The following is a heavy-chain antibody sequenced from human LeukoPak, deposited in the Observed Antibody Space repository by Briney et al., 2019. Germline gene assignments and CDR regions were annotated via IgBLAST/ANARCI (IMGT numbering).Heavy chain of an antibody. V-gene: IGHV3-15*01. J-gene: IGHJ4*02. D-gene: IGHD1-26*01. Sequence: GGSLRLSCAASGFTFTRYWMNWVRQAPGKGLEWVGRIKSKTDGGTTDYAAPVKGRFTVSRDDSKNMLYLQMNSLKTEDTAVYYCTTATKSGTYSRGYWGQGTLVTVSS. CDR1: GFTFTRYW. CDR3: TTATKSGTYSRGY. CDR2: IKSKTDGGTT.